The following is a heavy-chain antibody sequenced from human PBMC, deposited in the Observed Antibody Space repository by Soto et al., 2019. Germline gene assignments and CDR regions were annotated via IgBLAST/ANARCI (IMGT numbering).Heavy chain of an antibody. Sequence: LSLTCTVSGGSIDYYDWTWIRQPPGKGLEWIGYIYYSGGTNYNPSLKSRVTISVDTSKNQFSLRLRSLTAADTAVYYCARARRTTVFMDVWGQGTTVTVSS. CDR3: ARARRTTVFMDV. D-gene: IGHD4-17*01. CDR1: GGSIDYYD. V-gene: IGHV4-59*01. CDR2: IYYSGGT. J-gene: IGHJ6*02.